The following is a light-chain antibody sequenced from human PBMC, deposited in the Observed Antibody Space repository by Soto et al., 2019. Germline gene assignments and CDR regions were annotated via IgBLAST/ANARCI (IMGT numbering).Light chain of an antibody. Sequence: QSVLTPPPPVCPAPGQKINIPCSGSSSNIGNHYVSWYQQLPGTAPKLLIYDNNKRPSGIRDRFSGSKSGTSATLGITGLQTGDEAEYYCETWDSKLRAYGFGTGTKVTAL. CDR1: SSNIGNHY. J-gene: IGLJ1*01. CDR3: ETWDSKLRAYG. CDR2: DNN. V-gene: IGLV1-51*01.